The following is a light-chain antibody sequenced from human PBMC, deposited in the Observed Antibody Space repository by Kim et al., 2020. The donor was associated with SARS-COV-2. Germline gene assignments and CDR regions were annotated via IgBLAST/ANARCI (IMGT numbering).Light chain of an antibody. J-gene: IGLJ2*01. Sequence: ASVAGSPGQSITISCTGTSSDVVSWYQQHPGKAPQLMIYEVNKRPSGVSNRFSGSKSGNTASLTIAGLQAEDEADYFCCSYEGNVLFGGGTKLTVL. CDR1: SSDVV. V-gene: IGLV2-23*02. CDR2: EVN. CDR3: CSYEGNVL.